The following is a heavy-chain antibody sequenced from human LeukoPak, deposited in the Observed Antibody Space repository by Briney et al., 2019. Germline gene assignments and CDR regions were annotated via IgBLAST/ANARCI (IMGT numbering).Heavy chain of an antibody. CDR1: GFTFTSSA. CDR2: IVVGSGNT. D-gene: IGHD2/OR15-2a*01. V-gene: IGHV1-58*02. CDR3: AADQNTISGGWFDP. J-gene: IGHJ5*02. Sequence: ASVKVSCKASGFTFTSSAMQWVRQARGQRLEWIGWIVVGSGNTNYAQKFQERVTITRDMSTSTAYMELSSLRSEDTAVYYCAADQNTISGGWFDPWGQGTLVTVSS.